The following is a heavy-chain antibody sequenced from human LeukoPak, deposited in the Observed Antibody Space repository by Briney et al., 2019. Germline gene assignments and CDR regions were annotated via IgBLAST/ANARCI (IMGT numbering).Heavy chain of an antibody. D-gene: IGHD3-3*01. CDR3: AKGTGYDFWSGYPYYYYYMDV. CDR1: GFTFSSYA. CDR2: ISGSGGST. V-gene: IGHV3-23*01. Sequence: GGSLRLSCAASGFTFSSYAMSWVRQAPGKGLEWVSAISGSGGSTYYADSVKGRFTISRDNSKNTLYLQMNSLRAEDTAVYYCAKGTGYDFWSGYPYYYYYMDVWGKGTTVTVYS. J-gene: IGHJ6*03.